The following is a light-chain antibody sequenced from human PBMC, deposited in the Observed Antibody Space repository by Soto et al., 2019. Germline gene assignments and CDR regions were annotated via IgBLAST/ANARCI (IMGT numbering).Light chain of an antibody. CDR2: EVT. CDR1: STDFVSYNR. Sequence: QSVLTQPPSVSGSPGQSVTISCTGTSTDFVSYNRVSWYQQPPGTAPKLIIYEVTDRPSGVSNRFSGSKSGNTASLTISGLQAEDEAEYYRSSYTNINTRACVFGTGTKVTVL. J-gene: IGLJ1*01. CDR3: SSYTNINTRACV. V-gene: IGLV2-18*02.